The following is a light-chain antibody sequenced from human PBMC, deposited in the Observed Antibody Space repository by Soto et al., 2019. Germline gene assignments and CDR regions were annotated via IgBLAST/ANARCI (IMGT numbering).Light chain of an antibody. V-gene: IGLV2-23*01. Sequence: QSVLTQPGSVSGSPGQSITISCTGTSSDVGSYNLVSWYQQHPGKAPKLMIYEGSKRPSGVSNRFSGSKSGNTASLPISGLQAEDEADYYCCSYAGSREVFGTGTKVTVL. CDR3: CSYAGSREV. CDR1: SSDVGSYNL. CDR2: EGS. J-gene: IGLJ1*01.